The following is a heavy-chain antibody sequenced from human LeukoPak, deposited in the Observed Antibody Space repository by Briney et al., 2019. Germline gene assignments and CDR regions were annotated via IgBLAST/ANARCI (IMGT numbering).Heavy chain of an antibody. CDR2: IWYDGSNK. V-gene: IGHV3-33*01. Sequence: PGRSLRLSCAASGFTFSSYGMHWVRQAPGKGLEWVAGIWYDGSNKYYADSVKGRFTISRDNSKNTLYLQMNSLRAEDTAVYYCARDLGDTATFDYWGQGTLVTVSS. CDR3: ARDLGDTATFDY. D-gene: IGHD5-18*01. CDR1: GFTFSSYG. J-gene: IGHJ4*02.